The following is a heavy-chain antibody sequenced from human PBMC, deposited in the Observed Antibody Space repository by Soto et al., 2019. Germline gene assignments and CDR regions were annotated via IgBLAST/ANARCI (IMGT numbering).Heavy chain of an antibody. J-gene: IGHJ6*02. CDR2: INPNSGGT. CDR1: GYTFTGYY. V-gene: IGHV1-2*02. Sequence: GASVKVSCKASGYTFTGYYMHWVRQAPGQGLEWMGWINPNSGGTNYAQKFQGRVTMTRDTSISTAYMELSRLRSDDTAVYYCARDAMVRGVSVYGMDVWGQGTTVTVSS. CDR3: ARDAMVRGVSVYGMDV. D-gene: IGHD3-10*01.